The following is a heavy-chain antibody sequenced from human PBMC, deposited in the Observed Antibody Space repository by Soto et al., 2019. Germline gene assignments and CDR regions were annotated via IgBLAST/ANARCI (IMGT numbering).Heavy chain of an antibody. J-gene: IGHJ4*02. CDR3: AAYYLASGSYYRFDS. V-gene: IGHV1-18*01. Sequence: VQTVGEVKKPGASMRVSCKTSGYAFSFGFSWVRQAPGQGLEWMGWISASDGSTNSAQKFRGRISLTTDTSTNTAYLNLLSLTSDYTAVYLCAAYYLASGSYYRFDSGGQGTLVTVS. CDR1: GYAFSFG. CDR2: ISASDGST. D-gene: IGHD3-10*01.